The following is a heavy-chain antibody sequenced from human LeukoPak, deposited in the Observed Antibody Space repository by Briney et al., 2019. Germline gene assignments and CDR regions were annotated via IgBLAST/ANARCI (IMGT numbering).Heavy chain of an antibody. V-gene: IGHV4-39*07. D-gene: IGHD3-22*01. J-gene: IGHJ5*02. Sequence: SETLSLTCTVSDGSISSSSYYWGWIRQPPGKGLEWIASIYSSGSTYYNPSLKSRVTISVDTSKNQFSLKLSSVTAADTAVYYCARDLKVGFYYHSSGSYSFDPWGQGILVTVSS. CDR2: IYSSGST. CDR3: ARDLKVGFYYHSSGSYSFDP. CDR1: DGSISSSSYY.